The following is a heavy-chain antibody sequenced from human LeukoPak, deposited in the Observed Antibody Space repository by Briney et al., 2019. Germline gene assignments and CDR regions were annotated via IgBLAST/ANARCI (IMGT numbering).Heavy chain of an antibody. CDR2: IKQDGSEK. D-gene: IGHD5-24*01. V-gene: IGHV3-7*03. J-gene: IGHJ4*02. CDR3: AKSGYNRFDY. Sequence: GGSLRLSCAASGFIFSSYWMSWVRQAPGKGLEWVANIKQDGSEKYYVDSVKGRFTISRDNSKNTLYLQMNSLRAEGTAVYYCAKSGYNRFDYWGQGTLVTVSS. CDR1: GFIFSSYW.